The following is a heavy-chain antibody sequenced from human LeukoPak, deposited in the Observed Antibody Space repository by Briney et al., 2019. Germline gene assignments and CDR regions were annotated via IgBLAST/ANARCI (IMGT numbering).Heavy chain of an antibody. D-gene: IGHD3-9*01. J-gene: IGHJ5*02. CDR3: ARVGRSYYDILTGYYKNWFDP. V-gene: IGHV1-69*13. CDR1: GYTFTSYG. CDR2: IIPIFGTA. Sequence: ASVKVSCKASGYTFTSYGISWVRQAPGQGLEWMGGIIPIFGTANYAQKFQGRVTITADESTSTAYMELSSLRSEDTAVYYCARVGRSYYDILTGYYKNWFDPWGQGTLVTVSS.